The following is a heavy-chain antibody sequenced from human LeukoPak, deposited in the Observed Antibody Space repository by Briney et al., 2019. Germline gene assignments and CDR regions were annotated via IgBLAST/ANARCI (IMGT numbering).Heavy chain of an antibody. CDR3: ARWLRGIADEDGVDV. Sequence: GGSLRLSCVASGFTFNLHAMSWVRQAPGKGLEWVSYITSRGSTIYHADSVKGRFTISRDNAKNSLYLQMNSLRAEDTAVYYCARWLRGIADEDGVDVWGQGTTVTVSS. CDR2: ITSRGSTI. CDR1: GFTFNLHA. J-gene: IGHJ6*02. V-gene: IGHV3-11*01. D-gene: IGHD6-13*01.